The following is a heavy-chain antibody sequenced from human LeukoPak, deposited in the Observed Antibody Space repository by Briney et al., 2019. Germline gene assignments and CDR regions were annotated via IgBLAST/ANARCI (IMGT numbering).Heavy chain of an antibody. V-gene: IGHV1-8*01. J-gene: IGHJ4*02. CDR3: ARAGVRSGGLGFDN. D-gene: IGHD1-26*01. Sequence: ASVKVSCKASGYTFTSYDINWVRQATGQGLEWMGWMNPNSGNTGYAQKFQGRVTMTRNTSISTAYMELSSLRSEGTAVYYCARAGVRSGGLGFDNWGQGTLVTVSS. CDR2: MNPNSGNT. CDR1: GYTFTSYD.